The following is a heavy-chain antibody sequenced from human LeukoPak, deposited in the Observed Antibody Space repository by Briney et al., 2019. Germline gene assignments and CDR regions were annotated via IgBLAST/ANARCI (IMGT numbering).Heavy chain of an antibody. CDR2: ISSNGGST. Sequence: GGSLRLSCAAPGFTFTSYAMHWVRQTPGEGLEYVSAISSNGGSTYYANSVKGRFTISRDTSKNTLYLQMGSLRAADMAVYYCARSGYYYYYYMDVWGKGTTVTISS. CDR3: ARSGYYYYYYMDV. V-gene: IGHV3-64*01. CDR1: GFTFTSYA. J-gene: IGHJ6*03.